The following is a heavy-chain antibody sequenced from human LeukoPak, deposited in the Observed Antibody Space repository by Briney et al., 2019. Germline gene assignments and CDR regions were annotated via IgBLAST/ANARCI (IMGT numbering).Heavy chain of an antibody. Sequence: SETLSLTCTVSGGSISSYCWSWIRQPAGKGLEWIGRIYTNGSTNYNPSLKSRVTMSVDTSKNQFSLKLSSVTAADTAVYYCARMYYYGSGSFDYWGQGTLVTVSS. CDR1: GGSISSYC. V-gene: IGHV4-4*07. CDR3: ARMYYYGSGSFDY. J-gene: IGHJ4*02. CDR2: IYTNGST. D-gene: IGHD3-10*01.